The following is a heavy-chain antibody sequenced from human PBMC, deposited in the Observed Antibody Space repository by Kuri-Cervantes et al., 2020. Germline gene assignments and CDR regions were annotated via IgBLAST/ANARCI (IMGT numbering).Heavy chain of an antibody. Sequence: GSLRLSCSVSGGSISSSSYYWAWIRQPPGKGLEWIGSIYYSGSTYYNPSLKSRVTISEDTSKNQFSLKLNSVTAADTAVYYCARGNWGFYPLDYWGQGTLVTVSS. CDR3: ARGNWGFYPLDY. D-gene: IGHD7-27*01. CDR2: IYYSGST. J-gene: IGHJ4*02. CDR1: GGSISSSSYY. V-gene: IGHV4-39*07.